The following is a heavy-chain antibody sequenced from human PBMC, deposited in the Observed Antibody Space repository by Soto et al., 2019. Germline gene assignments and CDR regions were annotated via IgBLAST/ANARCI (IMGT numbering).Heavy chain of an antibody. CDR1: GYTFTSYG. D-gene: IGHD6-13*01. CDR3: ARGAFSRIAAAGNWFDP. V-gene: IGHV1-18*01. J-gene: IGHJ5*02. Sequence: GASVKVSCKASGYTFTSYGISWVRQAPGQGLEWMGWLSAYNGNTNYAQKLQGRVTMTTDTSTSTAYMKLRSLRSDDTAVYYCARGAFSRIAAAGNWFDPGGQGTLVTVSS. CDR2: LSAYNGNT.